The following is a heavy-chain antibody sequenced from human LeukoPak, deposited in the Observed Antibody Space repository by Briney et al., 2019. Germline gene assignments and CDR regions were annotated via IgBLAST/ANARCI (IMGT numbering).Heavy chain of an antibody. CDR2: ISSNGGST. CDR3: ARGPKTSSGYYAKTDY. CDR1: GFTFSSYA. D-gene: IGHD3-22*01. V-gene: IGHV3-64*01. J-gene: IGHJ4*02. Sequence: GGSLRLSCAASGFTFSSYAMHWVRQAPGKGLEYVSAISSNGGSTYYANSVKGRFTISRDNSKNTLYLQMGSLRAEDMAVYYCARGPKTSSGYYAKTDYWGQGTLVTVSS.